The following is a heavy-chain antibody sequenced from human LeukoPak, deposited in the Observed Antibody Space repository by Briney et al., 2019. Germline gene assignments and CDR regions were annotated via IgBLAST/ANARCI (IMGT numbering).Heavy chain of an antibody. CDR2: IWFDGKNE. D-gene: IGHD2-8*01. CDR1: GFTFSSYG. Sequence: PGRSLRLSCAASGFTFSSYGMHWVRQAPGKGPEWVADIWFDGKNEHFADSVKGRFTISRDNSKNTMYLQINSLRAEDTAVYYCARDRHCANGVCHSPPGMDVWGQGTTVTVSS. J-gene: IGHJ6*02. CDR3: ARDRHCANGVCHSPPGMDV. V-gene: IGHV3-33*01.